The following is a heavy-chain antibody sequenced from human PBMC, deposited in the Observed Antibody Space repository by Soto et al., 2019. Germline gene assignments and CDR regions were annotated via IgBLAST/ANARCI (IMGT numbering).Heavy chain of an antibody. V-gene: IGHV1-18*01. D-gene: IGHD3-3*01. CDR2: ISTYNGDT. CDR3: ARVGVDFWSAYYGYYFDY. CDR1: GYTFTSYG. J-gene: IGHJ4*02. Sequence: GASVKVSCKASGYTFTSYGISWVRQAPGQGLEWMGWISTYNGDTNYAQKLQGRVTMTTDTSTRTAYMELRSLRSDDTAVYYCARVGVDFWSAYYGYYFDYWGQGTLVTVSS.